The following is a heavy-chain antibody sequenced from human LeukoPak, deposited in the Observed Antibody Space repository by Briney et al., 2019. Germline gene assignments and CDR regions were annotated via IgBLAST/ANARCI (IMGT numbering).Heavy chain of an antibody. D-gene: IGHD4-17*01. J-gene: IGHJ5*02. CDR1: GGSISSGGYY. CDR2: IYYSGST. CDR3: ARVIRPVYGDNWFDP. Sequence: SETLSLTCSVSGGSISSGGYYWSWIRQHPGKGLEWIGYIYYSGSTYYNPSLKSRVTISVDTSKNQFSLKLSSVTAADTAVYYCARVIRPVYGDNWFDPWGQGTLVTVSS. V-gene: IGHV4-31*03.